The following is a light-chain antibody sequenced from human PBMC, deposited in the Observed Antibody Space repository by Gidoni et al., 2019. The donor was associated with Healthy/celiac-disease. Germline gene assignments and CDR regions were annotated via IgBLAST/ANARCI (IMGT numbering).Light chain of an antibody. Sequence: DIQMTPSPSSLSASVGDRVTITCQARQDISNYLNWYQQKPGKAPKLLIYDASNLETGVPSRFSGSGSGTDFTFTISSLQPEDIATYYCQQYDNLPTVTFGGGTKVEIK. CDR1: QDISNY. CDR3: QQYDNLPTVT. J-gene: IGKJ4*01. V-gene: IGKV1-33*01. CDR2: DAS.